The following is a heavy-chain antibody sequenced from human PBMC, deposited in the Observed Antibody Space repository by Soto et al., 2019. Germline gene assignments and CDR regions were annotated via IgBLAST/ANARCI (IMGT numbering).Heavy chain of an antibody. CDR2: ISVYNGNT. D-gene: IGHD3-22*01. CDR1: GYTFTSYG. V-gene: IGHV1-18*01. CDR3: ARVGLRYYYDSSAWGWFDP. J-gene: IGHJ5*02. Sequence: ASVKVSCKASGYTFTSYGTSWVRQAPGQGLEWMGWISVYNGNTNYAQKLQGRVTMTTDTSTSTAYMVLRSLRSDDTAVYYCARVGLRYYYDSSAWGWFDPWGQGTLVTVSS.